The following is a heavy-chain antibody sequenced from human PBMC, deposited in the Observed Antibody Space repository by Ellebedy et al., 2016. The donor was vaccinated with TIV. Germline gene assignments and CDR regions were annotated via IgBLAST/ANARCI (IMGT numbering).Heavy chain of an antibody. V-gene: IGHV3-7*01. J-gene: IGHJ4*02. CDR2: IKQDGSEK. CDR1: GFTFSSYW. D-gene: IGHD1-26*01. Sequence: GGSLRLXXAASGFTFSSYWMTWVRQAPGKGLEWVANIKQDGSEKYCVDSVKGRFTISRDNAKNSVYLQMNSLRAEDTAVYYCARAVGGVGSTWGQGTLVTVSS. CDR3: ARAVGGVGST.